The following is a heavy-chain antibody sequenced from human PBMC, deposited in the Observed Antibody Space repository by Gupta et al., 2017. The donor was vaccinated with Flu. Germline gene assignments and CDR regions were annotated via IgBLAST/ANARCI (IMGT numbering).Heavy chain of an antibody. CDR3: ARGPFLVNWNDDAYLDF. CDR1: GYIFTDYY. D-gene: IGHD1-20*01. CDR2: INPNSGVT. V-gene: IGHV1-2*02. J-gene: IGHJ4*02. Sequence: QVQLVQSGAEVKKPGASVTVSCKASGYIFTDYYLHWVRQAPGQGPEWMGWINPNSGVTELGQKFQGRVTLTSDMSVSTAYMEMSRLESDDTAVYYCARGPFLVNWNDDAYLDFWGQGTPVTVSS.